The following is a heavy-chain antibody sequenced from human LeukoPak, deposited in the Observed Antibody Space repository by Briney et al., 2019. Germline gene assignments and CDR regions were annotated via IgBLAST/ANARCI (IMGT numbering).Heavy chain of an antibody. J-gene: IGHJ4*02. CDR2: IDPSGGST. Sequence: ASVKVSCKTSGYTFTSYSMHWVRQAPGQGLEWMGIIDPSGGSTSYAQKFQGRVSMTRDTSTSTVHMQLSSLRSDDTALYYCARDVTVAAYYFDYWGQGTLVTVSS. CDR3: ARDVTVAAYYFDY. D-gene: IGHD6-25*01. CDR1: GYTFTSYS. V-gene: IGHV1-46*01.